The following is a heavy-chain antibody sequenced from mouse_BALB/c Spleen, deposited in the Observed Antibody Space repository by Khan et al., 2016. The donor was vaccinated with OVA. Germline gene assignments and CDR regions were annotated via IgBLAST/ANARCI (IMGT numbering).Heavy chain of an antibody. CDR3: ARRGLRCDFDY. CDR2: INPSTGYT. CDR1: GYTFINYW. Sequence: QVQLKQSGAELAKPSASVKMSCKASGYTFINYWILWVKQRPGQGLLWIGYINPSTGYTEYNQNFKDKATLTADTSSSTAYMQLSSLTSEDSADYYGARRGLRCDFDYWGQGTTLTVSS. D-gene: IGHD1-1*01. V-gene: IGHV1-7*01. J-gene: IGHJ2*01.